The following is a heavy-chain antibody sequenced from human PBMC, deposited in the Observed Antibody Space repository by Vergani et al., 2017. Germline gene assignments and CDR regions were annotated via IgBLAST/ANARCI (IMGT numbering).Heavy chain of an antibody. Sequence: QVQLQESGPGLVKPSQTLSLPCTVSGGSISSGGYYWSWIRQHPGKGLEWIGYIYYSGSTYYNPSLKSRVTISVDTSKNQFSLKLSSVTAADTAVYYCARSGDYPYYYYGMDVWGQGTTVTVSS. D-gene: IGHD4-17*01. CDR3: ARSGDYPYYYYGMDV. V-gene: IGHV4-31*03. J-gene: IGHJ6*02. CDR2: IYYSGST. CDR1: GGSISSGGYY.